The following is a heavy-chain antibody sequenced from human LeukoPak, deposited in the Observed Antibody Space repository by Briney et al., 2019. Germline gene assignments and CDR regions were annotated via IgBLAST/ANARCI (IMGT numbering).Heavy chain of an antibody. V-gene: IGHV1-2*02. CDR2: INTHSGGT. Sequence: ASVKVFCKASGFTFTGYYIHWVPQAPGQGLEGIEYINTHSGGTNSPQKFQGRVTMTTDTSISADYMELSSLISDDTAMYYCVREGNELLSKNFDYWGQGTLVTVSS. D-gene: IGHD2-21*02. J-gene: IGHJ4*02. CDR1: GFTFTGYY. CDR3: VREGNELLSKNFDY.